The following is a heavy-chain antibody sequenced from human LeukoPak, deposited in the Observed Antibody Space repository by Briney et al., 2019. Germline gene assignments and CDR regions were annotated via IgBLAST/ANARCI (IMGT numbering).Heavy chain of an antibody. J-gene: IGHJ6*02. CDR1: GFTFSSYG. CDR2: IWYDGSNK. CDR3: AAAEYYYYGMDV. D-gene: IGHD6-25*01. V-gene: IGHV3-33*01. Sequence: PGGSLRLSCAASGFTFSSYGMHWVRQAPGKGLEWVAVIWYDGSNKYYADSVKGRFTISRDNSKNTLYLQMNSLRAEDTAVYHCAAAEYYYYGMDVWGQGTTVTVSS.